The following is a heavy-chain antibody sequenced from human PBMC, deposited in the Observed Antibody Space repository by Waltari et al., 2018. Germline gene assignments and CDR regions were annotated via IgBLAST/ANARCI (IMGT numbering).Heavy chain of an antibody. CDR3: ARDRISYGDYVRYFDL. CDR2: ISSSGSTI. CDR1: GFTFSSYE. D-gene: IGHD4-17*01. J-gene: IGHJ2*01. Sequence: EVQLVASGGGLVQPGGSLRLSCAASGFTFSSYEMNWVRQAPGKGLEWVSYISSSGSTIYYADSVKGRFTISRDNAKNSLYLQMNSLRAEDTAVYYCARDRISYGDYVRYFDLWGRGTLVTVSS. V-gene: IGHV3-48*03.